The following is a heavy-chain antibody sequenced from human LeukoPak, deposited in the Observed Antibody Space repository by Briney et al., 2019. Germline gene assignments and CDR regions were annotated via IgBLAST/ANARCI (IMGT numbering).Heavy chain of an antibody. J-gene: IGHJ4*02. CDR3: ARYYDSSGYYPPYFDY. CDR1: GYTFTSYG. D-gene: IGHD3-22*01. V-gene: IGHV1-18*01. Sequence: VASVKVSCKASGYTFTSYGISWVRQAPGQGLEWMGWISAYNGNTNYAQKLQGRVTMTTDTSTSTAYMELRSLRSDDTAVYYCARYYDSSGYYPPYFDYWGQGTLVTVSS. CDR2: ISAYNGNT.